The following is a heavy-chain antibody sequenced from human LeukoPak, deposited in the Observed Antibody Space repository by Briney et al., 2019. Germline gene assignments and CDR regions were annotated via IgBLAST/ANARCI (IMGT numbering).Heavy chain of an antibody. D-gene: IGHD7-27*01. Sequence: ASVKVSCRASGYTFTNYDVSWVRQAPGQGLEWIGWISAYNGDTRYAQKFQGRVTMTTDISTSTAYVEVRSLKSDDTAVYFCARGSGDMDYWGQGTLVTVSS. J-gene: IGHJ4*02. CDR1: GYTFTNYD. V-gene: IGHV1-18*01. CDR3: ARGSGDMDY. CDR2: ISAYNGDT.